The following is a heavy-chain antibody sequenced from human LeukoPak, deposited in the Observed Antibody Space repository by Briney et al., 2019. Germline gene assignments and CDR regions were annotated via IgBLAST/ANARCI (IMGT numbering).Heavy chain of an antibody. D-gene: IGHD3-16*01. V-gene: IGHV4-4*07. Sequence: SETLSLTCTVSGASISTYYWSWIRQPAGMGLEWIGRMYSNGNTHYNPSLKGRVTMSVDTSKNQFSLRRTSVTAADTAMYYCARDGAVEYHNLVTDAFDIWGQGTMVTVSS. J-gene: IGHJ3*02. CDR2: MYSNGNT. CDR1: GASISTYY. CDR3: ARDGAVEYHNLVTDAFDI.